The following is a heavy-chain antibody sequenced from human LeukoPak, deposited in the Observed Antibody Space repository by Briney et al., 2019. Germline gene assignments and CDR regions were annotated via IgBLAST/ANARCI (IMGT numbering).Heavy chain of an antibody. V-gene: IGHV4-39*07. Sequence: SETLSLTCTVSGGSISSSSYYWGWIRQPPGKGLEWIGSIYYSGSTYYNPSLKSRDTISVDTSKNQFSLKLSSVTAADTAVYYCARVSGRFTWYFDLWGRGTLVTVSS. CDR3: ARVSGRFTWYFDL. CDR1: GGSISSSSYY. CDR2: IYYSGST. J-gene: IGHJ2*01.